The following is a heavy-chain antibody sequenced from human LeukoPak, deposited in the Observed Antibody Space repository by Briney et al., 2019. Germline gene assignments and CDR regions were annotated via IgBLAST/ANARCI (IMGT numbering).Heavy chain of an antibody. D-gene: IGHD3-10*01. CDR1: GFTFSSYA. V-gene: IGHV3-23*01. Sequence: PGGSLRLSCAASGFTFSSYAMSWVRQAPGKGLEWVSAISGSGGSTYYADSVKGRFTISRDNSKNTLYLQMNSLRAEDTAVYHCAKDYGSGSYYFDYWGQGTLVTVSS. CDR2: ISGSGGST. CDR3: AKDYGSGSYYFDY. J-gene: IGHJ4*02.